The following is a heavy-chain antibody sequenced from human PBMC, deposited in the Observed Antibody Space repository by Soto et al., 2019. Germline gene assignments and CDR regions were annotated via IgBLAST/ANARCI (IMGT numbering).Heavy chain of an antibody. CDR1: GYTFTSYD. J-gene: IGHJ6*02. CDR3: ARVRGRGITIFGVVPPYYYYGMDV. D-gene: IGHD3-3*01. CDR2: MNPNSGNT. Sequence: PRASVKVSCKASGYTFTSYDINWVRQATGQGLEWMGWMNPNSGNTGYAQKFQGRVTMTRNTSISTAYMELSSLRSEDTAVYYCARVRGRGITIFGVVPPYYYYGMDVWGQGTTVTVSS. V-gene: IGHV1-8*01.